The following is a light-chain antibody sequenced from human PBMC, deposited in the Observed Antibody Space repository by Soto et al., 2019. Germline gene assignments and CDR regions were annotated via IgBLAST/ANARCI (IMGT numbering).Light chain of an antibody. CDR1: SSDVGGYNY. Sequence: QSALTQPTSVSGSPGQSITISCTGTSSDVGGYNYVSCYQQHPGTAPQLMIYEISNRPAGVSNRFSGYKSGNTASLTISGLQDEDEADYYCSSYTSSSTRVFGGGTQLTVL. CDR3: SSYTSSSTRV. CDR2: EIS. J-gene: IGLJ3*02. V-gene: IGLV2-14*01.